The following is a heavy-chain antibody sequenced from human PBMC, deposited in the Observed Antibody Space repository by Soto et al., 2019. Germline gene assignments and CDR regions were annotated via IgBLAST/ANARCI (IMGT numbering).Heavy chain of an antibody. J-gene: IGHJ5*02. CDR1: GYTFTSYD. CDR3: AREVANRFDP. V-gene: IGHV1-8*01. CDR2: MNPNSGNT. D-gene: IGHD2-21*01. Sequence: QVQLVQSGAEVKKPGASVKVSCKASGYTFTSYDINWVRQATGQGLEWMGWMNPNSGNTGYAQKFXXRVTMDRNTSIRTAYMELSSLKSADTAVYYCAREVANRFDPWGQGTLVTVSS.